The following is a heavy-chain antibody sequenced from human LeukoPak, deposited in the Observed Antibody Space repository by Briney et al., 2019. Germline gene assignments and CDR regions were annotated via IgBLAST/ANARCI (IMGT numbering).Heavy chain of an antibody. J-gene: IGHJ3*02. Sequence: SETLSLTCAVSGYSISSGYYWGWIRQPPGKGLEWIGSIYHSGSTYYNPSLKSRVTISVDTSKNQFSLKLSSVTAADTAVYYCATSFGVVIIPRPDAFDIWGQGTLVTVSS. CDR2: IYHSGST. CDR3: ATSFGVVIIPRPDAFDI. V-gene: IGHV4-38-2*01. CDR1: GYSISSGYY. D-gene: IGHD3-3*01.